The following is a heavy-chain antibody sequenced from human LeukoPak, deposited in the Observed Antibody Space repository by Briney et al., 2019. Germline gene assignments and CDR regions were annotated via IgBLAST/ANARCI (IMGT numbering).Heavy chain of an antibody. J-gene: IGHJ5*02. Sequence: SGGSLRLSCAPSGFTFSSYAMSWVRQAPGKGLEWVSAISGSGGSTFYADSVKGRFTISRDNSKNTVYLQMNSLRAEHTAVYYCAKDLTMVQGPVVSWGQGTLVTVSS. CDR3: AKDLTMVQGPVVS. CDR2: ISGSGGST. V-gene: IGHV3-23*01. D-gene: IGHD3-10*01. CDR1: GFTFSSYA.